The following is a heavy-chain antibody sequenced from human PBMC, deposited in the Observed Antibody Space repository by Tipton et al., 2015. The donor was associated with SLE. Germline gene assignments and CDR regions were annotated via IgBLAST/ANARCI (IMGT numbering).Heavy chain of an antibody. J-gene: IGHJ4*02. CDR3: VRDSSPWSTDY. Sequence: SLRLSCTTSGFTFADYAMSWVRQAPGKGLEWVGVARVKAYGGTTEYAASVQGRFTISRDDSRSVAYLQMNSLKTEDTAVYYCVRDSSPWSTDYWGQGTLVTVSS. V-gene: IGHV3-49*04. D-gene: IGHD2-2*01. CDR2: ARVKAYGGTT. CDR1: GFTFADYA.